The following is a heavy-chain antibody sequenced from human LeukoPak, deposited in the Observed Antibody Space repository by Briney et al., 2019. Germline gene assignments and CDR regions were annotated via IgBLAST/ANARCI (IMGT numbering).Heavy chain of an antibody. D-gene: IGHD6-13*01. Sequence: GGSLRLSCAASGFTFSSYAMSWVRQAPGKGLEWVSAISGSGGSTYYADPVKGRFTISRDNSKNTLYLQMNSLRAEDTAVYYCAKRAGDSSSWYYFDYWGQGTLVTVSS. CDR3: AKRAGDSSSWYYFDY. CDR1: GFTFSSYA. V-gene: IGHV3-23*01. CDR2: ISGSGGST. J-gene: IGHJ4*02.